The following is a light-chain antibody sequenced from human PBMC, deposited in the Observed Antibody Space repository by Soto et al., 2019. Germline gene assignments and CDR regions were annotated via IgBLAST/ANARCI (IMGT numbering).Light chain of an antibody. CDR2: NAA. V-gene: IGKV3-11*01. CDR3: QQYGSSGT. Sequence: EIVLTQSPATLSLSPGERATVSCRASQSVSSYLAWYQQKPGQAPRLLIYNAANRATGIPARFSGSGSGTDFTLTISRLEPEDFAVYYCQQYGSSGTFGQGTKVDI. CDR1: QSVSSY. J-gene: IGKJ1*01.